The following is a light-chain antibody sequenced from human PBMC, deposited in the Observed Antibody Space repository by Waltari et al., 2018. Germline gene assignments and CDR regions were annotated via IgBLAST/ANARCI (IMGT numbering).Light chain of an antibody. J-gene: IGLJ3*02. V-gene: IGLV2-23*01. CDR3: CSYAGGSPRWV. CDR2: EDN. Sequence: QSALTQPASVSGSPGQSITISCTESSSDVGSHNFVSWYQQHPGKAPKVMIYEDNKRPAGRSNRFSGSKSGNTASLTISGLQADDEADYYCCSYAGGSPRWVFGGGTKLTVL. CDR1: SSDVGSHNF.